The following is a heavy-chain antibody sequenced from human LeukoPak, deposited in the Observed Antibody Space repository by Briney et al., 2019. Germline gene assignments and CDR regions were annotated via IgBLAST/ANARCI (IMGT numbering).Heavy chain of an antibody. V-gene: IGHV3-20*04. CDR2: INWNGGST. D-gene: IGHD2-15*01. J-gene: IGHJ6*03. CDR1: GFTFTDYD. CDR3: ARRNYLYSVYYCYYMDV. Sequence: PGGSLRLSCAASGFTFTDYDMTWVRQAPGKGLEWVSGINWNGGSTSYADSVKGRFIISRDNANNSLYLQMNTLRAEDTALYYCARRNYLYSVYYCYYMDVWGKGTTVTVSS.